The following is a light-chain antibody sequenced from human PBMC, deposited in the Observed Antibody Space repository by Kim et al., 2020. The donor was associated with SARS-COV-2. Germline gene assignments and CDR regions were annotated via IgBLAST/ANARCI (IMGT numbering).Light chain of an antibody. CDR1: SSNIGGNT. Sequence: GQRVTISCSRSSSNIGGNTVNWFQQVPATAPNSLIYSSNESPSGVPDRFSGSTSGTSASLAISGLQSEDEADYYCAAWDDSLRGDVFGTGTKITVL. V-gene: IGLV1-44*01. J-gene: IGLJ1*01. CDR2: SSN. CDR3: AAWDDSLRGDV.